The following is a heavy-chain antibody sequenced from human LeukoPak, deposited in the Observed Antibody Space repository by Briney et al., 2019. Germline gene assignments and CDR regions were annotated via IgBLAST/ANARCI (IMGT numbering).Heavy chain of an antibody. J-gene: IGHJ3*02. CDR2: IYYSGST. D-gene: IGHD6-6*01. CDR3: ARRVDGVYDAFDI. Sequence: PSETLSLTRTVSGXSISSSSYYWGWIRQPPGKGLEWIGSIYYSGSTYYNPSLKSRVTISVDTSKNQFSLKLSSVTAADTAVYYCARRVDGVYDAFDIWGQGTMVTVSS. V-gene: IGHV4-39*01. CDR1: GXSISSSSYY.